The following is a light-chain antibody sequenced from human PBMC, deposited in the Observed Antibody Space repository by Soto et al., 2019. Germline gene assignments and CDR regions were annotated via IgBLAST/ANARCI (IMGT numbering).Light chain of an antibody. CDR1: SSDVGAYNY. Sequence: QSVLTQPASVSGSPGQSITISCTGTSSDVGAYNYVSWYQQHPGKAPKLMIYEVSYRPSGVSARFSGSRSGNTASLTISGLQAEDESDYYCSSYTSSNTWVFGGGTKVTVL. CDR2: EVS. J-gene: IGLJ3*02. CDR3: SSYTSSNTWV. V-gene: IGLV2-14*01.